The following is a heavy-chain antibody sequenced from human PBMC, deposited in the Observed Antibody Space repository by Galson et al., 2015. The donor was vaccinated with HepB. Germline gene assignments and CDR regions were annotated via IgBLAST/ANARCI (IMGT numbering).Heavy chain of an antibody. CDR1: GFTFSDYY. CDR3: ARDSVGGYRTRNIAAAYNWFDP. D-gene: IGHD6-13*01. J-gene: IGHJ5*02. Sequence: SLRLSCAASGFTFSDYYMSWIRQAPGKGLEWVSYISSSSSYTNYADSVKGRFTISRDNAKNSLYLQMNSLRAEDTAVYYCARDSVGGYRTRNIAAAYNWFDPWGQGTLVTVSS. V-gene: IGHV3-11*05. CDR2: ISSSSSYT.